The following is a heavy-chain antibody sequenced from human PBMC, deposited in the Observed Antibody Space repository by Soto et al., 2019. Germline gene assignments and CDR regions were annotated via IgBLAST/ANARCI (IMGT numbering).Heavy chain of an antibody. Sequence: LSLTCAVYGGSFSGYYWSWIRQPPGKGLEWIGEINHSGSTNYNPSLESRVTISVDTSKNQFSLKLSSVTAADTAVYYCARVQRWLQSKDYWGQGTLVTVSS. D-gene: IGHD5-12*01. CDR2: INHSGST. CDR3: ARVQRWLQSKDY. CDR1: GGSFSGYY. V-gene: IGHV4-34*01. J-gene: IGHJ4*02.